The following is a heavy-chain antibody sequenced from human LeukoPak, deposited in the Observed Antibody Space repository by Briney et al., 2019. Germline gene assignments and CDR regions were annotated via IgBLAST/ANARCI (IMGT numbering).Heavy chain of an antibody. J-gene: IGHJ5*02. CDR2: IKQDGSEK. D-gene: IGHD6-19*01. Sequence: PGGSLRLSCAASGFTFSSYWMGWVRQAPGKGLEWVANIKQDGSEKYYVDSVKGRFTISRDNAKNSLYLQMNSLRAEDTAVYYCARDDRAGWFDPWGQGTLVTVSS. CDR1: GFTFSSYW. V-gene: IGHV3-7*01. CDR3: ARDDRAGWFDP.